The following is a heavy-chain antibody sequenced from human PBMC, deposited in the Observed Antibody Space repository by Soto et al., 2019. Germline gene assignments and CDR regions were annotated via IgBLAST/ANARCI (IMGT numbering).Heavy chain of an antibody. D-gene: IGHD3-3*01. J-gene: IGHJ4*02. CDR3: AKDIPVFGVVIIRNFDY. Sequence: VGSLRLSCAASGFTFSSYAMSWVRQAPGKGLEWVSAISGSGGSTYYADSVKGRFTISRDNSKNTLYLQMNSLRAEDTAVYFCAKDIPVFGVVIIRNFDYWGQGTLVTVSS. CDR1: GFTFSSYA. CDR2: ISGSGGST. V-gene: IGHV3-23*01.